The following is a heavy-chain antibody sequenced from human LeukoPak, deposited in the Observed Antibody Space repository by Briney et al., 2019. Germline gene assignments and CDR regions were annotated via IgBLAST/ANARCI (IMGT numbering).Heavy chain of an antibody. V-gene: IGHV3-21*01. CDR3: ARAAIGQWLVL. CDR1: GFTVSSQG. J-gene: IGHJ4*02. Sequence: PGGSLRLSCAASGFTVSSQGIHWVRQAPGKGLEWVSSISSSSSYIYYADSVKGRFTISRDNAKNSLYLQMNSLRAEDTAVYYCARAAIGQWLVLWGQGTLVTVSS. D-gene: IGHD6-19*01. CDR2: ISSSSSYI.